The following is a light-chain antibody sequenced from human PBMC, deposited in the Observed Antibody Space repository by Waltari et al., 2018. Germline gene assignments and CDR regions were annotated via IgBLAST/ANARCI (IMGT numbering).Light chain of an antibody. CDR2: GKS. J-gene: IGLJ2*01. CDR3: NSRDSSDDYQL. Sequence: SSELTQDPAVSVALGQTVRITCQGDSLRSHYAIWYQQKPGQAPRLLIYGKSNRRPSGIPDRFSGSSSGNTTSLTITGAQAEDEADYYCNSRDSSDDYQLFGGGTKVSVL. V-gene: IGLV3-19*01. CDR1: SLRSHY.